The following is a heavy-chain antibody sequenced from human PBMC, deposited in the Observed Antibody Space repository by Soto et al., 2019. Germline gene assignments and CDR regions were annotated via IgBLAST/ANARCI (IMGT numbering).Heavy chain of an antibody. V-gene: IGHV3-66*01. CDR1: GFTVNSNY. J-gene: IGHJ6*02. D-gene: IGHD2-15*01. CDR2: IYSAGST. CDR3: ARECRESAGGCYWYYGMDV. Sequence: EVKLVESGGGLVQPGGSLRLSCAASGFTVNSNYMSWVRQAPGKGLEWVSIIYSAGSTYYADSVKGRFTISRDNSKNTLXXQMNSLRAEDTAMYYCARECRESAGGCYWYYGMDVWGQGTTVTVSS.